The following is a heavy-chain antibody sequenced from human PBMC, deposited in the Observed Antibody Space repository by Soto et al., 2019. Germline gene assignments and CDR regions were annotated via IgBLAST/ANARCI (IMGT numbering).Heavy chain of an antibody. D-gene: IGHD1-26*01. J-gene: IGHJ3*02. V-gene: IGHV5-10-1*01. CDR1: GYSFTSYW. CDR2: LDPSDCYT. CDR3: AIQLRSGELNPFDI. Sequence: GESLKISRNGSGYSFTSYWISWVHQMPAKGLEGVGWLDPSDCYTKYSPFSQGPVTLSADKSLKPAFLQASSLKASDNATYYCAIQLRSGELNPFDIWGQGTMVTVSS.